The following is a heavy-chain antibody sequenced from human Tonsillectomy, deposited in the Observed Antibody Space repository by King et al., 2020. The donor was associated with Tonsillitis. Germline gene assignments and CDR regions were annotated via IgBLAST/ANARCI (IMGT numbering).Heavy chain of an antibody. CDR2: ISYDGSNK. Sequence: VQLVESGGGVVQPGRSLRLSCAASGFTFSSYAMHWVRQAPGKGLEWVAVISYDGSNKDYVDSVKGRFTISRDNSKKTLYLQMNSLTPQDTAVYYCSSDPLAAVAAYYFDYWGQGTLVTVSS. CDR3: SSDPLAAVAAYYFDY. J-gene: IGHJ4*02. D-gene: IGHD2-15*01. CDR1: GFTFSSYA. V-gene: IGHV3-30-3*01.